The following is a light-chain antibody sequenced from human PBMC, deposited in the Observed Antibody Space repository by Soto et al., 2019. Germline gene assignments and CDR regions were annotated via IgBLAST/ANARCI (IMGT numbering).Light chain of an antibody. Sequence: EIVVTQSPATLSVSPGERATLSCRASQSVSSSYLAWYQQKPGQAPRLLIYGASSRATGIPDRFSGSGSGTELTITISRLEPEDCEVYYCQQYGNSPRTFGQGTKVDIK. CDR3: QQYGNSPRT. J-gene: IGKJ1*01. CDR1: QSVSSSY. CDR2: GAS. V-gene: IGKV3-20*01.